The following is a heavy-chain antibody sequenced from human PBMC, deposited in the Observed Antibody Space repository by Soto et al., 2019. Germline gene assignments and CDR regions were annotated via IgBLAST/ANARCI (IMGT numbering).Heavy chain of an antibody. V-gene: IGHV4-59*01. CDR1: GGSIGSYY. D-gene: IGHD3-3*01. CDR2: IYYSGST. Sequence: QVQLQESGPGLVKPSETLSLTCTVSGGSIGSYYWNWIRQPPGKGLEWIGYIYYSGSTNYNPSLKSQDTISVDTSKNQFSLKLSSVTAADTAVYYCARDGGFYYGMDVWGQGTTFPVSS. CDR3: ARDGGFYYGMDV. J-gene: IGHJ6*02.